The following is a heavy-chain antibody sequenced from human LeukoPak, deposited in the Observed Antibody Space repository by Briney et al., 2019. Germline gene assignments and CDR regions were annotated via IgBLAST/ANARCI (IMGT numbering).Heavy chain of an antibody. D-gene: IGHD3-22*01. V-gene: IGHV4-34*01. CDR2: INHSGST. Sequence: SETLSLTCAVYGGPFSGYYWSWIRQPPGKGLEWIGEINHSGSTNYNPSLKSRVTISVDTSKNQFSLKLSSVTAADTAVYYCARQLISYYYDSSGYPPWGQGTLVTVSS. J-gene: IGHJ4*02. CDR3: ARQLISYYYDSSGYPP. CDR1: GGPFSGYY.